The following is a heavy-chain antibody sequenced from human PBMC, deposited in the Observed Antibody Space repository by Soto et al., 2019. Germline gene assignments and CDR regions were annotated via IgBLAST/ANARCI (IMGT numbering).Heavy chain of an antibody. CDR3: ARGRIAARPPPFDP. J-gene: IGHJ5*02. CDR1: GGSISSGGYY. D-gene: IGHD6-6*01. CDR2: IYYSGSP. Sequence: SETLSLTCTVSGGSISSGGYYWSWIRQHPGKGLEWLGYIYYSGSPYYNPSLKSRVTISVDTSKNQFSLKLSSVTAADTAVYYCARGRIAARPPPFDPWGQGTLVTVSS. V-gene: IGHV4-31*03.